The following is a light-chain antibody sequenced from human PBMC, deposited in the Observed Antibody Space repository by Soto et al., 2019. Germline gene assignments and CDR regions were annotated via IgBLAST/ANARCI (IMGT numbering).Light chain of an antibody. CDR1: QTISTW. J-gene: IGKJ2*01. CDR3: QRYDGY. V-gene: IGKV1-5*01. CDR2: DAS. Sequence: DFQMTQSPSILSASVGDGVTITCRASQTISTWLAWYQQKPGKAPKVLIYDASTLGSGVPSRFSGSGSGTEFTLAISSLQPDDSATYYCQRYDGYFGQGTKLEI.